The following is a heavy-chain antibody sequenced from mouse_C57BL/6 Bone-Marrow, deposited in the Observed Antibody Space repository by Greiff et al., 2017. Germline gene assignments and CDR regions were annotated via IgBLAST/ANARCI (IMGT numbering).Heavy chain of an antibody. Sequence: EVQLQQSGPELVKPGASVKISCKASGYTFTDYYMNWVKQSHGKSLEWIGDINPNNGGTSYNQKFKGKATLTVAKSSSAAYMELRSLTSEDSAVYYCAREPPAYWGQGTLVTVSA. D-gene: IGHD6-1*01. CDR1: GYTFTDYY. CDR2: INPNNGGT. V-gene: IGHV1-26*01. CDR3: AREPPAY. J-gene: IGHJ3*01.